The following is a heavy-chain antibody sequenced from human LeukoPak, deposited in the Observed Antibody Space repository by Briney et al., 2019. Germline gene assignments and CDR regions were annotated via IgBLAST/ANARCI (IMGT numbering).Heavy chain of an antibody. V-gene: IGHV3-33*01. CDR3: ARGKDIFTGYYLFDY. CDR2: IWYDGSNK. D-gene: IGHD3-9*01. J-gene: IGHJ4*02. Sequence: GRSLRLSCAASGFTFSSYGMHWVRQAPGKGLEWVAAIWYDGSNKYYADSVKGRFTISRDNSKNTLYLQMNSLRAEDTAVYYCARGKDIFTGYYLFDYWGQGTLVTVSS. CDR1: GFTFSSYG.